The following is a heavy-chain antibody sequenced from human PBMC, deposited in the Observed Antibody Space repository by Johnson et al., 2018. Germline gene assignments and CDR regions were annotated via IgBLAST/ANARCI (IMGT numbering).Heavy chain of an antibody. CDR3: VRVSGGPTTNGGYWLDP. D-gene: IGHD3-16*01. V-gene: IGHV3-7*01. CDR1: GFTFSSYW. J-gene: IGHJ5*02. CDR2: IKPDGREK. Sequence: EVQLVESGGGLVQPGGSLRLSCVASGFTFSSYWMSWVRQAPGEGLERVASIKPDGREKYYVDSVRGGFSMSRDNAENSLYLQMDSLRVEDTAVYYCVRVSGGPTTNGGYWLDPWGQGTLVTVSS.